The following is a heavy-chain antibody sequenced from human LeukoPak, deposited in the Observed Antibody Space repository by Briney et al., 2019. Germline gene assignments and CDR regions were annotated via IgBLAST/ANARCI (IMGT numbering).Heavy chain of an antibody. J-gene: IGHJ5*02. D-gene: IGHD3-10*01. Sequence: SVKDSRKASLGTFISYAISGVRPAPGQGLEWMGGIIPIFGTANYAQKFQGRVTITADESTITGYMEQSSLRSEDTAVYCCARRITMVRGVTTDNWFDPWGQGTLVTVSS. CDR3: ARRITMVRGVTTDNWFDP. CDR1: LGTFISYA. V-gene: IGHV1-69*01. CDR2: IIPIFGTA.